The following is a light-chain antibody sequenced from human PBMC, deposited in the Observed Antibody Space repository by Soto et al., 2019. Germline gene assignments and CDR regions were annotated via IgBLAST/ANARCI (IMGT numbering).Light chain of an antibody. Sequence: EIVLTQSPGTLSLSPGERATLSCRASQSVTSSYLAWYQQKPGQAPRLLIYSASSRATGIPDRLSGSGSGTDFTLTISRLEPEDFAVYYCQQYGSSWTFGQGTKVDI. V-gene: IGKV3-20*01. CDR2: SAS. CDR3: QQYGSSWT. CDR1: QSVTSSY. J-gene: IGKJ1*01.